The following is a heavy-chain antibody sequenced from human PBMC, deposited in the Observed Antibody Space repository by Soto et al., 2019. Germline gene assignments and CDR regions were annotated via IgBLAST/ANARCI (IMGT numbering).Heavy chain of an antibody. CDR1: GFTFSNYG. D-gene: IGHD5-12*01. Sequence: GGSLRLSCAASGFTFSNYGMHWARQAPGKGLEWVAAILYDGSNKYYADSVKGRFTISRDNSKNTLYLQMNSLRAEDTAVYYCARDYYRFNSGYGFSMDVWGQGTTVTVSS. V-gene: IGHV3-33*01. J-gene: IGHJ6*02. CDR3: ARDYYRFNSGYGFSMDV. CDR2: ILYDGSNK.